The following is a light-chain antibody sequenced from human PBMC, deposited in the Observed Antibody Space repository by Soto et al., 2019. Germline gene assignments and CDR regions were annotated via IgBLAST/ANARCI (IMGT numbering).Light chain of an antibody. Sequence: EIVLTQSPATLSLSPGERATLSCRASQSVSSYLAWYQQKPGQAPRLLIYDASTRATGIPARFSGSGSGTEFTLTISSLQPEDFAVYYCQQYNNWPGTFGQGTKVDIK. J-gene: IGKJ1*01. V-gene: IGKV3-15*01. CDR1: QSVSSY. CDR3: QQYNNWPGT. CDR2: DAS.